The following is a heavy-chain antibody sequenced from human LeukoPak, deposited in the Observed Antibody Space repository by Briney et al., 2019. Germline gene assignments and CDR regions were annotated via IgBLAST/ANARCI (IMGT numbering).Heavy chain of an antibody. CDR2: ITTSDGNT. CDR3: GKEGGFWVSSHWGDP. V-gene: IGHV3-23*01. Sequence: PGGSLRLSCAASGFTFSSYTMSWVRQAPGKGLEWVSTITTSDGNTYYADSVKGRFTVSRDNSKNTLFLQMNSLRAEDMAVYYWGKEGGFWVSSHWGDPWGGGPLVTVSP. J-gene: IGHJ5*02. D-gene: IGHD7-27*01. CDR1: GFTFSSYT.